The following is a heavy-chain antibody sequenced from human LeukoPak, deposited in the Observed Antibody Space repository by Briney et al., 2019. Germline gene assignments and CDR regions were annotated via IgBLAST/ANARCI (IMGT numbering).Heavy chain of an antibody. D-gene: IGHD4-17*01. V-gene: IGHV3-74*01. CDR2: INSDGSST. Sequence: GGSLRLSCAASGFTFSNSWMHWVRQAPGRGLVWVSRINSDGSSTGYADSVKDRSTISRDNAKNTLYLQMNSLRAEDTAVYYCARARSYGDYVYWGQGTLVTVSS. CDR3: ARARSYGDYVY. CDR1: GFTFSNSW. J-gene: IGHJ4*02.